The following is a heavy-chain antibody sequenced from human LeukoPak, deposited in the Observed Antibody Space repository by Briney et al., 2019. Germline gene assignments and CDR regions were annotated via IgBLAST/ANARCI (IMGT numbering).Heavy chain of an antibody. CDR3: ASSIVVVPAARGAFDI. D-gene: IGHD2-2*01. V-gene: IGHV1-2*02. CDR1: GYTFTGYY. Sequence: ASVKVSCKASGYTFTGYYMHWVRQAPGQGLEWMGWINPNSGGTNYAQKFQGRVTMTRDTSISTAYIELSRLRSDDTAVYYCASSIVVVPAARGAFDIWGQGTMVTVSS. CDR2: INPNSGGT. J-gene: IGHJ3*02.